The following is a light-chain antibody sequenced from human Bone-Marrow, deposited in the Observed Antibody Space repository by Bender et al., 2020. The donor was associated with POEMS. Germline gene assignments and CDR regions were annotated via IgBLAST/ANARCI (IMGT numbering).Light chain of an antibody. CDR1: SSDVGGYNF. Sequence: QSALTQPPSASGSPGQSVTISCTGTSSDVGGYNFVSWYQQHPGKAPKLMIYDVTNRPSGASNRFSGSKSGNTASLTISVLQAEDDGDYYCQSYDNSLGGWVFGGGTKLTVL. J-gene: IGLJ3*02. CDR3: QSYDNSLGGWV. V-gene: IGLV2-14*01. CDR2: DVT.